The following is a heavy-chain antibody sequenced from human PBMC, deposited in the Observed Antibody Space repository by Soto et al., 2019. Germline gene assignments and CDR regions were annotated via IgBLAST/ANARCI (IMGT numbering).Heavy chain of an antibody. CDR1: GGSISSYY. V-gene: IGHV4-59*01. J-gene: IGHJ4*02. Sequence: SETLSLTCTVSGGSISSYYWSWIRQPPGKGLEWIGYIYYSGSTNYNPSLKSRVTISVDTSKNQFSLKLSSVTAADTAVYYCARESRITMVRGVITYFDYWGQGTLVTVSS. CDR2: IYYSGST. CDR3: ARESRITMVRGVITYFDY. D-gene: IGHD3-10*01.